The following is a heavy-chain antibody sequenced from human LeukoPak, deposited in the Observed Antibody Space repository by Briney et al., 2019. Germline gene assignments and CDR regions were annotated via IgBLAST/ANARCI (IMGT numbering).Heavy chain of an antibody. CDR1: GFTLSDYY. J-gene: IGHJ4*02. V-gene: IGHV3-11*01. CDR3: ARALSGTYLDF. Sequence: PGGSLRLSCAASGFTLSDYYMTWIRQAPGRGLEWVSYIRSSGADIFYAGSVKGRFSISRDIAKNSLYLQVDSLRAEDTAVYYCARALSGTYLDFWGQGTLVTVSS. CDR2: IRSSGADI. D-gene: IGHD3-10*01.